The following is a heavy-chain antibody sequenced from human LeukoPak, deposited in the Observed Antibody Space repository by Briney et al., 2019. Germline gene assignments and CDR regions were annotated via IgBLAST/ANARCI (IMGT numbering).Heavy chain of an antibody. D-gene: IGHD6-19*01. CDR2: IYYSGST. V-gene: IGHV4-59*01. Sequence: SETLSLTCTVSGGSISSYYWSWIRQPPGKGLEWIGYIYYSGSTNYNPSLKSRVTISVDTSKNQFSLKLSSVTAADTAVYYCARDIAVAGPIENYYGMDAWGQGTTVTVSS. CDR1: GGSISSYY. CDR3: ARDIAVAGPIENYYGMDA. J-gene: IGHJ6*02.